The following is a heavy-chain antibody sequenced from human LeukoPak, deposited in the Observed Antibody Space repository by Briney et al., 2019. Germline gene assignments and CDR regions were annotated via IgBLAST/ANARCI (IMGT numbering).Heavy chain of an antibody. Sequence: GGSLRLSCAASGFTFSRHWMTWVRQAPGKGLEWVANIKQDGSEKYYVDSVKGRFTISRDNAKNSLYLQMNSLRAEDTAVYYCARDLHPYRPALPDAFDIWGQGTMVTVSS. CDR3: ARDLHPYRPALPDAFDI. CDR1: GFTFSRHW. V-gene: IGHV3-7*01. CDR2: IKQDGSEK. D-gene: IGHD5-18*01. J-gene: IGHJ3*02.